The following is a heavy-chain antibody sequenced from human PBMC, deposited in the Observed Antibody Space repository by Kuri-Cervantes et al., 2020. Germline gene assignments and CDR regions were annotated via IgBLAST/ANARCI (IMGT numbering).Heavy chain of an antibody. J-gene: IGHJ4*02. CDR1: GFTFSSYA. CDR2: ISYDGSNK. D-gene: IGHD3-10*01. Sequence: GESLKISCAASGFTFSSYAMHWVRQAPGKGLEWVAVISYDGSNKYYADSVKGRLTISRDNSKNTLYLQMNSLRAEDTAVYYCARIGYYGSGSLDYWGQGTPVTVSS. CDR3: ARIGYYGSGSLDY. V-gene: IGHV3-30-3*01.